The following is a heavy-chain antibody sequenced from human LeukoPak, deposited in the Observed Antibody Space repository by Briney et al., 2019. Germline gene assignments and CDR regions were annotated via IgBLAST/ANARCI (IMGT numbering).Heavy chain of an antibody. CDR3: ARVARYDFWSAANWFDP. V-gene: IGHV3-7*01. CDR2: IKQDGSEK. Sequence: GGSLRLSCAASGFTFSSYWMTWVRQTPGKGREWVANIKQDGSEKYYVVSVKGRFTSARDNAKNSLYLQMNSLRAEDTAVYYCARVARYDFWSAANWFDPWGQGTLVTVSS. D-gene: IGHD3-3*01. J-gene: IGHJ5*02. CDR1: GFTFSSYW.